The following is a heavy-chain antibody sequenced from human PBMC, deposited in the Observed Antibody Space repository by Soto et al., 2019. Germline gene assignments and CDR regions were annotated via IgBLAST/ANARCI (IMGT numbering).Heavy chain of an antibody. CDR2: MADDGSNK. CDR1: GFTFSSYG. D-gene: IGHD6-13*01. J-gene: IGHJ4*02. CDR3: AKERPYSSSWYAGGDFDY. Sequence: QVQRVESGGGVVQPGRSLRLSCAASGFTFSSYGMHWVRQAPGKGLEWVALMADDGSNKYYADSVKGRFTISRDNSKNTLYLQMNSLRAEDKAGDYCAKERPYSSSWYAGGDFDYWGQGTLVTVSS. V-gene: IGHV3-30*18.